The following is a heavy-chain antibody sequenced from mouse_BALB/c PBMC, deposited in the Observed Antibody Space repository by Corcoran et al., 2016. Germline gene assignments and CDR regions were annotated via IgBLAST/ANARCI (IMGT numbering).Heavy chain of an antibody. CDR2: IYPGSGNT. CDR3: ARFYGNHQAWVAY. J-gene: IGHJ3*01. V-gene: IGHV1-84*02. CDR1: GYTFTDYY. D-gene: IGHD2-1*01. Sequence: QIQLQQSGPELVKPGASVMISCKASGYTFTDYYINWVKQKTGQGLEWIGWIYPGSGNTKYNEKFKGKATLTVDTSSSTAYMQLSSLTSEDTADYGGARFYGNHQAWVAYWGQGTLVTVYA.